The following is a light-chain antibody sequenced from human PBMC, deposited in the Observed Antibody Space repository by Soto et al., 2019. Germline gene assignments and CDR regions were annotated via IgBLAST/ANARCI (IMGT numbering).Light chain of an antibody. J-gene: IGKJ1*01. V-gene: IGKV1-5*01. CDR1: QTISGW. CDR3: QQCNSYWT. Sequence: DIRMSQSPSTLSASVSDRVTITCRASQTISGWLAWHQQKKGKAPKLLIYDASSLEGGVPSRLSGSGSGTEFILTISSLRDDDFATYYCQQCNSYWTFGQGTKVDIK. CDR2: DAS.